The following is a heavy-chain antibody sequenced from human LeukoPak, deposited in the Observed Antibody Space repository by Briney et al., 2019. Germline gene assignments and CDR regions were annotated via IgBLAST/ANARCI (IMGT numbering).Heavy chain of an antibody. CDR2: ISSSGSTI. CDR3: ARDGAGVTYYYYGMDV. J-gene: IGHJ6*02. V-gene: IGHV3-48*03. D-gene: IGHD3-16*01. CDR1: GFTFSSYE. Sequence: GGSLRLSCAASGFTFSSYEMNWVRQAPGKGLEWVSYISSSGSTIYYAGSVKGRFTISRDNAKNSLYLQMNSLRAEDTAVYYCARDGAGVTYYYYGMDVWGQGTTVTVSS.